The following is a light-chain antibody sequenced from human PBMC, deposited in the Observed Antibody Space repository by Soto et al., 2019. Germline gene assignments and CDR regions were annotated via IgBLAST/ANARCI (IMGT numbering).Light chain of an antibody. V-gene: IGLV2-14*01. Sequence: QSALTQPASVSGSPGQSITISCTGANSDVGGYNYVSWYQQHPGKAPKLMIYEVNNRPSGVSNRFSASKSGNTASLFISGLQAEDEADYYCSSYTSDSSYVFGSGTKVTVL. CDR1: NSDVGGYNY. CDR3: SSYTSDSSYV. J-gene: IGLJ1*01. CDR2: EVN.